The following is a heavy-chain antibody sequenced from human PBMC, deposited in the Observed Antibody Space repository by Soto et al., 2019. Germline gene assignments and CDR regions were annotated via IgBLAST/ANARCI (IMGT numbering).Heavy chain of an antibody. D-gene: IGHD3-10*01. CDR3: ARSEGGSGRKSNWFDP. V-gene: IGHV1-45*02. J-gene: IGHJ5*02. Sequence: GASVKVSCKASGYTFTYRYLHWVRQAPGQALEWMGWITPFNGNTNYAQKFQDRVTITRDRSMSTAYMELSSLRSEDTAMYYCARSEGGSGRKSNWFDPWGQGTLVTVSS. CDR1: GYTFTYRY. CDR2: ITPFNGNT.